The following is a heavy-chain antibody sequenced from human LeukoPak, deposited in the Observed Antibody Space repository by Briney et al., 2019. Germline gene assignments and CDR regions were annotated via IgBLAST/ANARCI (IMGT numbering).Heavy chain of an antibody. CDR1: GGSISSHY. D-gene: IGHD2-2*01. V-gene: IGHV4-59*11. CDR2: MYYTGVT. J-gene: IGHJ4*02. Sequence: SETLSLTCTVSGGSISSHYWSWIRQPPGKGLEWIGYMYYTGVTNYNPSLKSRVTISVDTSKNQFSLKLSSVTAADTAVYYCARLYCSSTSCDRMFDYWGQGNLVTVSS. CDR3: ARLYCSSTSCDRMFDY.